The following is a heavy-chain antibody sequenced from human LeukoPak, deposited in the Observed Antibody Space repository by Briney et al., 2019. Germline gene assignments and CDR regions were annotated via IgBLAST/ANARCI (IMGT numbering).Heavy chain of an antibody. D-gene: IGHD3-10*01. Sequence: PGGSLRLSCAASGFTFSSYSMNWVRQAPGKGLEWVSSISSSSIYIYYADSVKGRFTISRDNPKNPLYLQMNSLRAEDTAVYYCAREAGEAFDIWGQGTMVTVSS. J-gene: IGHJ3*02. CDR2: ISSSSIYI. CDR3: AREAGEAFDI. V-gene: IGHV3-21*01. CDR1: GFTFSSYS.